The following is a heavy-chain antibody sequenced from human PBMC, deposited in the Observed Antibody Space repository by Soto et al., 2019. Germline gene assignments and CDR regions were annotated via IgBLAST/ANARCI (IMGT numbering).Heavy chain of an antibody. CDR3: VRTRDDYIHNGGGVLLH. CDR1: GFSLSSSGMC. CDR2: IDWNDDK. Sequence: ESGPTLVNPTQTLTLTCTFSGFSLSSSGMCVSWIRPPPGKALEWLTRIDWNDDKYYSTSLKTRLTISKDTSKNQVVLTMTNMDPVDTATYYCVRTRDDYIHNGGGVLLHWGQGTLVTVSS. J-gene: IGHJ4*02. V-gene: IGHV2-70*11. D-gene: IGHD3-10*02.